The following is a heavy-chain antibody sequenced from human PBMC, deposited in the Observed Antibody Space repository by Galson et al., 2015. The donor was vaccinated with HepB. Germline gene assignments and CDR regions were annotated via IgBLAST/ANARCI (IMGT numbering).Heavy chain of an antibody. V-gene: IGHV3-49*03. CDR2: IRNKGYGGTI. CDR1: GFTFGDYV. CDR3: VRMDCSGGRCFPHF. J-gene: IGHJ4*02. Sequence: SLRLSCAASGFTFGDYVMSWFRQAPGKGLEWVGFIRNKGYGGTIEYAASVKGRFTISRDDSKSIAYLEMNSLQTEDTAVHYCVRMDCSGGRCFPHFWGQGTLVTVAS. D-gene: IGHD2-15*01.